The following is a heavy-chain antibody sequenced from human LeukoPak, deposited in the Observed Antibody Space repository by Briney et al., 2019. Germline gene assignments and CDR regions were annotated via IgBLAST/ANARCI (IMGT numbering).Heavy chain of an antibody. CDR2: ISYDGSNK. CDR3: ARNDALEPTAAVGDWFDP. Sequence: GGSLRLSCAASGFTFSSYAMNWVRQAPGKGLEWVAVISYDGSNKYYADSVKGRFTISRDNSKNTLYLKMNSPRAEDTAVYYCARNDALEPTAAVGDWFDPWGQGTLVTVSS. D-gene: IGHD6-19*01. CDR1: GFTFSSYA. V-gene: IGHV3-30-3*01. J-gene: IGHJ5*02.